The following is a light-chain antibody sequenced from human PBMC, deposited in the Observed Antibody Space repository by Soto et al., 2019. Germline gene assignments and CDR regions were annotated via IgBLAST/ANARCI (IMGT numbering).Light chain of an antibody. Sequence: DIQMTQSPSSLSASVGDRVTITCRASQGISTYLAWYQQKPGKVPKVLIYDASTLQSGVPSRFSGSRSGTDFTLTISSLQPEDVATYYCQKYDSAPRTFGQGTKVEIK. CDR2: DAS. V-gene: IGKV1-27*01. CDR3: QKYDSAPRT. CDR1: QGISTY. J-gene: IGKJ1*01.